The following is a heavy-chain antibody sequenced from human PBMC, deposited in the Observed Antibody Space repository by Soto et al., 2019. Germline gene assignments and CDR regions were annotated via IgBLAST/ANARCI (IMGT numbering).Heavy chain of an antibody. CDR1: GFTFSSYS. D-gene: IGHD5-12*01. CDR3: ASPVVATKKRPGPYYYYGMDV. V-gene: IGHV3-21*01. Sequence: GGSLRLSCAASGFTFSSYSMNWVRQAPGKGLEWVSSISSSSSYIYYADSVKGRFTISRDNAKNSLYLQMNSLRAEDTAVYYCASPVVATKKRPGPYYYYGMDVWGQGTTVTVSS. CDR2: ISSSSSYI. J-gene: IGHJ6*02.